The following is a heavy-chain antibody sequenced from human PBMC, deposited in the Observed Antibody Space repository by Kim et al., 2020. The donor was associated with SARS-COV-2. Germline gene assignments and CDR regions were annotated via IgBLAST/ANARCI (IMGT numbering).Heavy chain of an antibody. CDR2: ISSSSSYI. J-gene: IGHJ4*02. CDR1: GFTFSSYS. D-gene: IGHD2-15*01. CDR3: SRVLTLGWSDFDD. V-gene: IGHV3-21*04. Sequence: GGSLRLSCAASGFTFSSYSMNWVRQAPGKGLEWISSISSSSSYIYYADSVKGRFTISRDNARASLYLQMNSLRAEDTAVYYCSRVLTLGWSDFDDWGQGT.